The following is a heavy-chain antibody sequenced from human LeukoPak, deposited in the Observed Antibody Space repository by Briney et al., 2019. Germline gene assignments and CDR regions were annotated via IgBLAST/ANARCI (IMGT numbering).Heavy chain of an antibody. CDR3: ARGYDYYYYGMDV. CDR2: ISYDGNNK. Sequence: PGRSLRLSCAASGFTFSSYAMYWVRQAPGTGLEWVAVISYDGNNKYYADSVKGRFTISRDNSENTLYLQMNSLRPEDTAVYYCARGYDYYYYGMDVWGQGTTVTVSS. CDR1: GFTFSSYA. V-gene: IGHV3-30-3*01. J-gene: IGHJ6*02. D-gene: IGHD5-12*01.